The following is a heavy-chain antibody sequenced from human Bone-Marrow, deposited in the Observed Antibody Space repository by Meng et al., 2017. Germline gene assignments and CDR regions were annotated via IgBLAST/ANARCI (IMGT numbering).Heavy chain of an antibody. CDR2: INHSGST. D-gene: IGHD5-18*01. V-gene: IGHV4-34*01. Sequence: SETLSLTCAVYGGSFSGYYWSWIRQPPGKGLEWIGEINHSGSTNYNPSLKSRVTISVDTSKNQFSLKLSSVTAADTAVYYCARTSDTAAGYYYYYGMDVWGQGTTVTVSS. CDR1: GGSFSGYY. CDR3: ARTSDTAAGYYYYYGMDV. J-gene: IGHJ6*02.